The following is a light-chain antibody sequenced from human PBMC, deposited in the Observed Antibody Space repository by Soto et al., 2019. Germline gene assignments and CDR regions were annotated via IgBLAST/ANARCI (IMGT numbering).Light chain of an antibody. V-gene: IGKV2-24*01. Sequence: VLTQTPLSSPVTLGQPASISCRSSQSLVHSDGGTYLSWLHQRPGQPPRLLIYKISNRFSGAPDRFSVSGAGTDFTLTISRVEAEYVGVYYCMQTPQFPLLTFGQGTQLEIK. J-gene: IGKJ5*01. CDR2: KIS. CDR1: QSLVHSDGGTY. CDR3: MQTPQFPLLT.